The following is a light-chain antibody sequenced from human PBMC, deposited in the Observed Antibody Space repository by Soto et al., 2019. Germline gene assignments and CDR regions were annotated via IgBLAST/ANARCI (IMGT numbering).Light chain of an antibody. CDR3: QQSYSTPEFT. CDR1: QSIDNY. J-gene: IGKJ3*01. CDR2: AAS. Sequence: DIQMTQSPSSVSASVGDRVTITCRASQSIDNYLNWYQQTPGKAPRLLIYAASTLQSGVPSRFSGSGSGTDFTLTISMLQREYFATYYCQQSYSTPEFTFGPGTKVDI. V-gene: IGKV1-39*01.